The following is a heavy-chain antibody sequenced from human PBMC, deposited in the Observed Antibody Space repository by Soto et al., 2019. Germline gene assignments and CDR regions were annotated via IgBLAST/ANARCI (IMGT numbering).Heavy chain of an antibody. Sequence: GGSLRLSCAASGFTFSSYAMSWVRQAPGKGLEWVSAISGSGGSTYYADSVKGRFTISRDNSKNTLYLQMNSLRAEDTAVYYCALTRGDCSSTSCYGHWGQGTLVTVSS. CDR2: ISGSGGST. CDR3: ALTRGDCSSTSCYGH. V-gene: IGHV3-23*01. J-gene: IGHJ4*02. CDR1: GFTFSSYA. D-gene: IGHD2-2*01.